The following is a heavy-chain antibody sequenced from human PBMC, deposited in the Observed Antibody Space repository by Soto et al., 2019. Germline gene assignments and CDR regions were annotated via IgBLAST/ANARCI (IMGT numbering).Heavy chain of an antibody. J-gene: IGHJ5*02. D-gene: IGHD2-2*01. CDR2: IYHSGST. V-gene: IGHV4-30-2*01. Sequence: SETLSLTCGVSGGSISSGGYSWSWIRQPPGKGLEWIGYIYHSGSTYYNPSLKSRVTISVDRSKNQFSLKLSPVTAADTAVYYCARVPDRWGQGTLVTVSS. CDR3: ARVPDR. CDR1: GGSISSGGYS.